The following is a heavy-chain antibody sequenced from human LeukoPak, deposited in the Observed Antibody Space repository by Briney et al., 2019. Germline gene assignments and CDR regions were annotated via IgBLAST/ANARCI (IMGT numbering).Heavy chain of an antibody. V-gene: IGHV3-72*01. CDR1: GFTFSDHR. CDR3: VRAGGTRGYDI. J-gene: IGHJ3*02. Sequence: PGGSLRLSCAAPGFTFSDHRMDWVRHAPGKGLQWVGRSTDKLYSYTTEYAASVKGRFTISRADSENSLYLQMNSLKTDGTAVYYCVRAGGTRGYDIWGQGTMVTVSS. CDR2: STDKLYSYTT. D-gene: IGHD2-15*01.